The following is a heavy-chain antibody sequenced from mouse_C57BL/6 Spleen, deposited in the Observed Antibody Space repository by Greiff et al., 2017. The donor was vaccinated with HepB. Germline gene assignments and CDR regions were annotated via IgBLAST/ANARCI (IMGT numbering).Heavy chain of an antibody. Sequence: QVQLQQSGAELVRPGSSVKLSCKASGYTFTSYWMHWVKQRPIQGLEWIGNINPSDSETHYNQKFKDKATLTVDKSSSTAYMQLSSLTSEASAVYYCARRLYGSSPYAMDYWGQGTSVTVSS. J-gene: IGHJ4*01. CDR2: INPSDSET. CDR1: GYTFTSYW. V-gene: IGHV1-52*01. CDR3: ARRLYGSSPYAMDY. D-gene: IGHD1-1*01.